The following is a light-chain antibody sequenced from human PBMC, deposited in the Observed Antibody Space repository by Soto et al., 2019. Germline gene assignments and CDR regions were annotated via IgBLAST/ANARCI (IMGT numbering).Light chain of an antibody. CDR1: SSDVGGYNY. CDR2: ELN. V-gene: IGLV2-8*01. Sequence: QSVLTQPPSASGSPGQSVTISCTGTSSDVGGYNYVSWYQHHPGKAPKLMIYELNKRPSGVPDRFSGSKSGNTASLTVSGLQAEDEADYYCSSYAGSNNPVVFGGGTKLTVL. CDR3: SSYAGSNNPVV. J-gene: IGLJ2*01.